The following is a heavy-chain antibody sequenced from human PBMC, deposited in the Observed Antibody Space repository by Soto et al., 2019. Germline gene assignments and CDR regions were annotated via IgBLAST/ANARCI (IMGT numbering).Heavy chain of an antibody. Sequence: QVQLVQSGAEVKKPGSSVKVSCKASGGTFSSYTISWVRQAPGQGLEWMGRIIPILGIANYAQKFQGRVTITADKSTSTAYMELSRLRSEDTAVYYCARTMGADWYSRDNWFDPWGQGTLVTVSS. CDR1: GGTFSSYT. CDR3: ARTMGADWYSRDNWFDP. CDR2: IIPILGIA. V-gene: IGHV1-69*02. D-gene: IGHD2-21*01. J-gene: IGHJ5*02.